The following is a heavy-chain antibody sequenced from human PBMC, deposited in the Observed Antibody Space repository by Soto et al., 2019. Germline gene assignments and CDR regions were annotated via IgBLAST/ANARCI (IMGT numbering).Heavy chain of an antibody. J-gene: IGHJ4*02. Sequence: PGWSLRLSCAASGFVFISFGMHWVRQAPGKGLEWVTMIWYDGSNTYYADSVKGRFTISRDNSRNTVYLQMNSLRAEDAAVYYCARDLLGSAGHFDYWGQGTLVTVSS. CDR3: ARDLLGSAGHFDY. CDR1: GFVFISFG. D-gene: IGHD6-13*01. V-gene: IGHV3-33*01. CDR2: IWYDGSNT.